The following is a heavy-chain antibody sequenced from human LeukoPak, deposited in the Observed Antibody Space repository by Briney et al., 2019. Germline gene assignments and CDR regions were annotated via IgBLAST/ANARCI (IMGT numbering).Heavy chain of an antibody. Sequence: QAGGSLRLSCAASGFTFSNYWMHWVRQAPGKWLVWVSRINDGTGTSYADSVKGRFTISRDNAKNTLYLQMNSLRVEDTAVYYCARGLRGPDYWGQGTLVTVSS. CDR1: GFTFSNYW. CDR3: ARGLRGPDY. D-gene: IGHD3-10*01. CDR2: INDGTGT. J-gene: IGHJ4*02. V-gene: IGHV3-74*01.